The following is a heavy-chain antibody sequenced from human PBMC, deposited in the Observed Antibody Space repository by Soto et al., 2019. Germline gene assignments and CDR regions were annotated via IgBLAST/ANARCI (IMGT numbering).Heavy chain of an antibody. Sequence: QLQLQESGPGLVKPSETLSLTCTVSGGSITSSSYYWGWIRQPPGKGLEWIGSIYYSGNTYYTPSLKCRFTIYVDTSKNQCSLKLSSATAADTAVYYCAREGGRYCSCGSCQVDYWAQGTLVTVSS. CDR3: AREGGRYCSCGSCQVDY. V-gene: IGHV4-39*02. CDR1: GGSITSSSYY. D-gene: IGHD2-15*01. J-gene: IGHJ4*02. CDR2: IYYSGNT.